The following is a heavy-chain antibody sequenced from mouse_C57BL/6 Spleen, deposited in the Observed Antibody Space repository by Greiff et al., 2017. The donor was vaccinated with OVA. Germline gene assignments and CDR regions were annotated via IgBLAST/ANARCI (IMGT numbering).Heavy chain of an antibody. CDR2: ISSGGSYT. Sequence: EVHLVESGGDLVKPGGSLKLSCAASGFTFSSYGMSWVRQTPDKRLEWVATISSGGSYTYYPDSVKGRFTISRDNAKNTLYLQMSSLKSEDTAMYYCATPDSSGYAFDYWGQGTTLTVSS. J-gene: IGHJ2*01. V-gene: IGHV5-6*01. D-gene: IGHD3-2*02. CDR3: ATPDSSGYAFDY. CDR1: GFTFSSYG.